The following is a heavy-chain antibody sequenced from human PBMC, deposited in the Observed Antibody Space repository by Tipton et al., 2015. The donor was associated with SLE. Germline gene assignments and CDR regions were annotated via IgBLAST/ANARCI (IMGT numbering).Heavy chain of an antibody. V-gene: IGHV4-39*07. J-gene: IGHJ4*02. CDR1: GGSVSSSSYY. CDR3: ATGGREYYFDY. D-gene: IGHD3-10*01. CDR2: ICYSGRT. Sequence: TLSLTCTVSGGSVSSSSYYWGWIRQPPGKGLEWIGCICYSGRTNYNPSLKSRSTISVDTSKNQFSLKRSSVTAADTAVYYCATGGREYYFDYWGQGTRVTVSS.